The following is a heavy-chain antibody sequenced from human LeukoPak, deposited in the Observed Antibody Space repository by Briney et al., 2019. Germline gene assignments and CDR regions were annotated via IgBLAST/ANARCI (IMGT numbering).Heavy chain of an antibody. CDR3: ARDEYDILTGHRNNWFDP. CDR1: GFTFSSYS. CDR2: ITASGTAM. Sequence: PGGSLRLSCAASGFTFSSYSMNWVRQAPGKGLEWVSHITASGTAMFYADSVKGRFTISRDNAKNSLYLQMNSLRAEDTAVYYCARDEYDILTGHRNNWFDPWGQGTLVTVSS. J-gene: IGHJ5*02. V-gene: IGHV3-48*04. D-gene: IGHD3-9*01.